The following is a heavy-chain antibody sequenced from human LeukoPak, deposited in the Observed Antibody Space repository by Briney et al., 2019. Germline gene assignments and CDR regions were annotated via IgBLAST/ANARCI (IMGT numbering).Heavy chain of an antibody. J-gene: IGHJ3*02. CDR2: INSDGSKI. Sequence: GGSLRLSCAASGFTFSGYWMHWVRQAPGKELVWVSRINSDGSKISHADSVKGRFTISRDNAKNTLYLQMNSLRAEDTAVYYCARGGSYSTGAFDIWGQGTMVTVSS. D-gene: IGHD3-10*01. CDR3: ARGGSYSTGAFDI. CDR1: GFTFSGYW. V-gene: IGHV3-74*01.